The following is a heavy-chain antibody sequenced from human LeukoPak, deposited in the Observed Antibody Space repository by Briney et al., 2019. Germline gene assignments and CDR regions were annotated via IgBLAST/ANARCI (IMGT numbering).Heavy chain of an antibody. CDR1: GFTFSSYS. CDR2: ISSSSSYI. CDR3: AKGDCGRDCYYGINY. D-gene: IGHD2-21*02. V-gene: IGHV3-21*01. Sequence: AGGSLRLSCAASGFTFSSYSMNWVRQAPGKGLEWVSSISSSSSYIYYADSVKGRFTISRDNAKNSLYLQMNSLRAEDTAVYYCAKGDCGRDCYYGINYWGQGSLVTVSS. J-gene: IGHJ4*02.